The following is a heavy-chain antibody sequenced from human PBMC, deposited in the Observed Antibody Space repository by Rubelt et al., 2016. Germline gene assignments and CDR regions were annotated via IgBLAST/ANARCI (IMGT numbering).Heavy chain of an antibody. V-gene: IGHV4-39*07. CDR3: ARERYNNYIDY. CDR1: GGSISSSSYY. J-gene: IGHJ4*02. D-gene: IGHD1-1*01. Sequence: QLQLQESGPGLVKPSETLSLTCTVSGGSISSSSYYWGWIRQPPGKGLEWIGSIYYSGRTYYNPSLKSRVSISVDTSKNQFSLKLRSVTAADTAVYYCARERYNNYIDYWGQGTLVTVSS. CDR2: IYYSGRT.